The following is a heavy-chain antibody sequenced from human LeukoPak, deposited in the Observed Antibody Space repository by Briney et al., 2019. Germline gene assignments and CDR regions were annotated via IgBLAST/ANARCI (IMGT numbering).Heavy chain of an antibody. CDR3: AKEYDNSGYYSDH. V-gene: IGHV3-23*01. J-gene: IGHJ4*02. CDR2: VSGSGGRT. CDR1: GFIFSNYA. D-gene: IGHD3-22*01. Sequence: GGSLRLSCAASGFIFSNYAMSWVRQAPGKGLEWVSAVSGSGGRTFYADSVKGRFTISRDNSKNALYLQMSSLRAEDTAVYYCAKEYDNSGYYSDHWGQGTLVTVSP.